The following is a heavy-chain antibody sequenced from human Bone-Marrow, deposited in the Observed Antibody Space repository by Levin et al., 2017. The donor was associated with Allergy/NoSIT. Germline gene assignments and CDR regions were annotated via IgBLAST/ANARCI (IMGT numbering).Heavy chain of an antibody. CDR2: ITNDGRRT. J-gene: IGHJ4*02. CDR1: GFTFISYA. CDR3: GIDY. V-gene: IGHV3-23*01. Sequence: GESLKISCAASGFTFISYAMSWVRQAPGKGLECVSSITNDGRRTYYADSVRGRFTISRDNSKNTLYLQMNSLRAEDTAVYYCGIDYWGQGTLVTVSS.